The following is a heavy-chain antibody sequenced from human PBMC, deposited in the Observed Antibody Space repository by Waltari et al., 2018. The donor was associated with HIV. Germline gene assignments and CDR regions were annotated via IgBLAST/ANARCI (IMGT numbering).Heavy chain of an antibody. D-gene: IGHD3-22*01. J-gene: IGHJ1*01. CDR3: ASFYYYDSSGYYRPYAEYFQH. CDR2: IYHSGET. Sequence: QVQLQESGPGLVKPSETLSLTCAVSGYSISSGYYWGWIRQPPGKGLGWIGSIYHSGETDSTQSLKSRGTIAVDTSKSQFSLKLSSVTAADTAVYYCASFYYYDSSGYYRPYAEYFQHWGQGTLVTVSS. V-gene: IGHV4-38-2*01. CDR1: GYSISSGYY.